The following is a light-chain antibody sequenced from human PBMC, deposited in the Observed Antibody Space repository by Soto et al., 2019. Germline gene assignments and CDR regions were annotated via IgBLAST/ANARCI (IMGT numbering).Light chain of an antibody. J-gene: IGKJ3*01. Sequence: DIQMTQSPSSLSASVGDRVSITCQASHDITTYLSWYQQKPGKAPNLLIYDASSLETGGPSRFSGSGSGTYFTFTISNLQPEDFATYYCQQYANFPFTFGPGTKVDIK. CDR1: HDITTY. CDR2: DAS. CDR3: QQYANFPFT. V-gene: IGKV1-33*01.